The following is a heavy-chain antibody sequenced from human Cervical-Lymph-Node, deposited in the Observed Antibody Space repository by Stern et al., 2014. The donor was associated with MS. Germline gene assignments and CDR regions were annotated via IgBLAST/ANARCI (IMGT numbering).Heavy chain of an antibody. Sequence: ESGPALVKPTQSLTLTCTFSGFSLNTDGVAVGWIRKPPGKAPEWLAVIFWYDEKKYSPSLQTRLAISMDTSKNQVVLNMANMDPLDTGTYYCAHRRTAFYFFDYWGQGILVTVSS. V-gene: IGHV2-5*01. CDR1: GFSLNTDGVA. CDR2: IFWYDEK. CDR3: AHRRTAFYFFDY. J-gene: IGHJ4*02. D-gene: IGHD3-10*01.